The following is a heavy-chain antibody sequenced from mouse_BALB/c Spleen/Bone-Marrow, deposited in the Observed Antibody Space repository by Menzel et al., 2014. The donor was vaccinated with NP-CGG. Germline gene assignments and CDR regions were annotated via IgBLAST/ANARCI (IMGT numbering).Heavy chain of an antibody. J-gene: IGHJ3*01. CDR2: IYPGDGDT. V-gene: IGHV1-80*01. CDR1: GYAFXTYW. Sequence: VQLQESGAELVRPGSSVKISCKASGYAFXTYWMNWVKQRPGQGLEWVGQIYPGDGDTNYNGKFKGKATLTADKSSSTAYMQLSSLTSEDSAIYFCARGLRAYWGQGTLVTVSA. CDR3: ARGLRAY.